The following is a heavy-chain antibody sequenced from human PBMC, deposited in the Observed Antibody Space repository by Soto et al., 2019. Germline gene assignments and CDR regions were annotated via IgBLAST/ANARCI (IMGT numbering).Heavy chain of an antibody. Sequence: EVQVVESGGGLVKPGGSLRLSCSFTFSMYSMNWVRQAPGKGLEWVASISSGGTYITNADSVQGRFTISRDNAKNSVSLQMNSLRVEATAVYLCTRDGDGSYDGRFHPWGQGTLVTVSS. CDR1: FTFSMYS. D-gene: IGHD1-26*01. CDR2: ISSGGTYI. J-gene: IGHJ5*02. V-gene: IGHV3-21*01. CDR3: TRDGDGSYDGRFHP.